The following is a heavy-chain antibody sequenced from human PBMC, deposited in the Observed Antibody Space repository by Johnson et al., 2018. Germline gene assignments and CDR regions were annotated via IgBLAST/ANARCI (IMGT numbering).Heavy chain of an antibody. D-gene: IGHD6-19*01. CDR3: ARHKYNTGWAD. J-gene: IGHJ4*02. CDR1: GGTFSSYG. CDR2: ILPIFGTP. Sequence: VQLVETGAEVKKPGSSVNVSCKASGGTFSSYGITWVRQAPGQGLEWLGEILPIFGTPNYAQKFQGRVTINADESTSTAYMELTSLRSEDTAVYYCARHKYNTGWADWGQGTLLTVSS. V-gene: IGHV1-69*01.